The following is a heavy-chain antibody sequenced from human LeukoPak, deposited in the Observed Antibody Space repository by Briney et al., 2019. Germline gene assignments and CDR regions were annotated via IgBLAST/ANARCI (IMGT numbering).Heavy chain of an antibody. D-gene: IGHD2-8*01. CDR1: GYSFTSYW. J-gene: IGHJ6*03. CDR2: IYPDDSDT. Sequence: RGESLQISCKGSGYSFTSYWIGWVRQMPGKGLEWMGIIYPDDSDTRYSPSFEGQVIISVDKSISTAYLQWSSLKASDTATYYCARHGHCTNGVCYSNYYYYMDVWGKGTTVTVSS. CDR3: ARHGHCTNGVCYSNYYYYMDV. V-gene: IGHV5-51*01.